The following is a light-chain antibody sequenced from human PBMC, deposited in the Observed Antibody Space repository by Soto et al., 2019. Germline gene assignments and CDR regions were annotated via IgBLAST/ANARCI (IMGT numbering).Light chain of an antibody. CDR2: DVN. J-gene: IGLJ1*01. V-gene: IGLV2-14*03. Sequence: QSVLTQPASVSGSPGQSISISCTGTGNDVGGYTFVSWYQQHPDKVPKLVIFDVNRRPSGVSDRFSGSKSVNAASLTISGFQAEDEADYYCCSYTATTTYGFGTGTKVTVL. CDR1: GNDVGGYTF. CDR3: CSYTATTTYG.